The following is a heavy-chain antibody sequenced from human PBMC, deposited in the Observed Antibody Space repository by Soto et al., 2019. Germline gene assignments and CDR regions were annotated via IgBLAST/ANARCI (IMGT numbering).Heavy chain of an antibody. CDR1: GFTFRSYG. CDR2: ISNDGNSK. Sequence: GGPLRLSCATSGFTFRSYGMHWVRQAPGKGLEWLAVISNDGNSKFFADSVKGRLTISRDNSKDTLFLQMNSLRADDTAVYYCGKERRGSGWFVCRYWGEGIMVTVSS. V-gene: IGHV3-30*18. CDR3: GKERRGSGWFVCRY. J-gene: IGHJ4*02. D-gene: IGHD6-19*01.